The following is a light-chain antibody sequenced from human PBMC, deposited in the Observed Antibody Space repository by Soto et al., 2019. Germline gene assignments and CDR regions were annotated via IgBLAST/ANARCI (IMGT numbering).Light chain of an antibody. CDR3: QQYGSTPRT. V-gene: IGKV3-20*01. CDR1: QSVSSSY. Sequence: EIVLTQSPGTLSLSPGERATLSCRASQSVSSSYLAWYQQKPGQAPRLLIYGTSKRATGIPGRFSGSGSGTGFTLTISRLEPEDFAVYYCQQYGSTPRTFGQGTKLAIK. J-gene: IGKJ2*01. CDR2: GTS.